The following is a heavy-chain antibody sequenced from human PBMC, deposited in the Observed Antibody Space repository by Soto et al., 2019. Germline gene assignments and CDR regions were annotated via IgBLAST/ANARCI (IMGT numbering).Heavy chain of an antibody. CDR1: GYTFTSYA. CDR3: ARWAYDYVSGSYTEFDY. CDR2: INAGNGNT. D-gene: IGHD3-16*01. V-gene: IGHV1-3*01. J-gene: IGHJ4*02. Sequence: ASVKVSCKAPGYTFTSYAMHCVRQAPGQRLEWMGWINAGNGNTKYSQKFQGRVTITRDTSASTAYMELSSLRSEDTAVYHCARWAYDYVSGSYTEFDYWGQGTLVTVSS.